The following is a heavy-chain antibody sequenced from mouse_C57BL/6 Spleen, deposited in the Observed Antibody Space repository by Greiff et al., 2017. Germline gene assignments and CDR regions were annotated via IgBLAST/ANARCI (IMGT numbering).Heavy chain of an antibody. CDR2: IWSGGST. CDR3: ARGSSLVDY. CDR1: GFSLTSYG. J-gene: IGHJ2*01. V-gene: IGHV2-2*01. D-gene: IGHD1-1*01. Sequence: QVQLKQSGPGLVQPSQSLSITCTVSGFSLTSYGVHWVRQSPGKGLAWLGVIWSGGSTDYNAAFISRLSISKDNSKSQVFSKMNSLQDDDTAIYYCARGSSLVDYWGQGTTLTVSS.